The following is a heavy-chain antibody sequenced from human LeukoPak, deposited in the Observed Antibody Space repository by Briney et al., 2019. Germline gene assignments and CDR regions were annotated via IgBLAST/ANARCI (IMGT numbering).Heavy chain of an antibody. CDR1: GGSISSSSYY. V-gene: IGHV4-39*07. J-gene: IGHJ5*02. CDR2: IYYSGST. D-gene: IGHD3-10*01. Sequence: SETLSLTCTVSGGSISSSSYYWGWIRQPPGKGLEWIGSIYYSGSTYYNPSLKSRVTISVDTSKNQFSLKLSSVTAADTAVYYCARDRYYGSGSYGSHGWFDPWGQGTLVTVSS. CDR3: ARDRYYGSGSYGSHGWFDP.